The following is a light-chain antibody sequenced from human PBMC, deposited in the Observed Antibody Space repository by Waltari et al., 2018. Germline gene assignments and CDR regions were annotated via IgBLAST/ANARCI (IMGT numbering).Light chain of an antibody. V-gene: IGKV3-20*01. CDR3: QQYGSSFPWT. J-gene: IGKJ1*01. CDR2: SAY. CDR1: QSVSDYY. Sequence: EIVLTQSPGTLSLSPGERATLSCRASQSVSDYYLAWYQQKPGQAPRLLIYSAYNRAAGVPDRFSGSGSGTDFTLTISRLEPGDFAVYYCQQYGSSFPWTFGQGTKVEIK.